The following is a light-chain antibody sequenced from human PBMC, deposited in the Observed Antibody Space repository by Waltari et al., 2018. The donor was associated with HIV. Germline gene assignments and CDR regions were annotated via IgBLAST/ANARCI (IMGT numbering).Light chain of an antibody. J-gene: IGKJ2*01. V-gene: IGKV4-1*01. Sequence: DVVMTQSPDSLTVSVGERATLNCKSSQSLLYGSNNKNYLAWYQQRPGHRPKLLIYWASTRQSGVPDRFSGSGAGTDCSRTISSLQAEDVAVYYCQQYYLVPYTFGQGTKLEIK. CDR2: WAS. CDR1: QSLLYGSNNKNY. CDR3: QQYYLVPYT.